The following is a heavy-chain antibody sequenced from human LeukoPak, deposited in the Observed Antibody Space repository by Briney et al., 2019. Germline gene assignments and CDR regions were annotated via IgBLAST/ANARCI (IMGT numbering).Heavy chain of an antibody. D-gene: IGHD2-2*02. J-gene: IGHJ4*02. CDR2: MNPNSGNT. Sequence: GASVNVSCTASGYTFTSYDINWVRQATGQGLEWMGWMNPNSGNTGYAQKFQGRVTMTRNTSISTAYMELSSLRSEDTAVYYCARILGYCSSTSCYRPLGYWGQGTLVTVSS. V-gene: IGHV1-8*01. CDR3: ARILGYCSSTSCYRPLGY. CDR1: GYTFTSYD.